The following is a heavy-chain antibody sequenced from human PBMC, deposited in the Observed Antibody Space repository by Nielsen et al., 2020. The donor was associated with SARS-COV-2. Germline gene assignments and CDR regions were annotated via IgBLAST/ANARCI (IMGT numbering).Heavy chain of an antibody. Sequence: ASVKVSCKASGYTFTSYAMNWVRQAPGQGLEWMGWINTNTGNPTYAQGFTGRFVFSLDTSVSTAYLQISSLKVEDTAVYYCARVVSPVTQYYYYGMDVWGQGTTVTVSS. V-gene: IGHV7-4-1*02. J-gene: IGHJ6*02. CDR2: INTNTGNP. CDR1: GYTFTSYA. D-gene: IGHD2-21*01. CDR3: ARVVSPVTQYYYYGMDV.